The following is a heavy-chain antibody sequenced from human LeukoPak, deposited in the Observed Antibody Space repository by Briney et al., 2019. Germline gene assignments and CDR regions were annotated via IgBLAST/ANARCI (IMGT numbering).Heavy chain of an antibody. J-gene: IGHJ3*01. V-gene: IGHV4-4*07. Sequence: PSETLSLTCTVSGGSITTYYWSWIRQPAGKGLEWIGRVSTSGRTNYNPSLKSRLTMSADTSKKQFSLILNPVTAADTAVYYCAVGRPRNTTRLDDGYDFWGQGTMVTVSS. CDR1: GGSITTYY. D-gene: IGHD1-1*01. CDR3: AVGRPRNTTRLDDGYDF. CDR2: VSTSGRT.